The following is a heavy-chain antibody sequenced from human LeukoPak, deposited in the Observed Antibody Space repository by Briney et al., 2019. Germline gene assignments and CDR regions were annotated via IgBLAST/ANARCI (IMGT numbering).Heavy chain of an antibody. J-gene: IGHJ4*02. CDR3: AMSIWFGDPLGGY. CDR2: VSPSGDIT. CDR1: EFHFSTHG. V-gene: IGHV3-21*01. Sequence: GGSLRLSCAASEFHFSTHGMNWVRQAPGKGLEWVSGVSPSGDITYYADSVKGRFTISRDNAKNSLYLQMNSLRAEDTAVYYCAMSIWFGDPLGGYWGQGTLVTVSS. D-gene: IGHD3-10*01.